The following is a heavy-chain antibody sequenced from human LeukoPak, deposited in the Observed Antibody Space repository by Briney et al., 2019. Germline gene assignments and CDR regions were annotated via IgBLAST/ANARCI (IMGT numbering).Heavy chain of an antibody. D-gene: IGHD2-15*01. CDR3: ARSPSGGSCCRFDY. CDR1: GGSFSSYY. J-gene: IGHJ4*02. Sequence: PSESLSLSCTVSGGSFSSYYWSWIRQPAGKGLEWIGLIYTSGSTNYNPSLMRRVTMSVDTSKNQFSLKLSSVAAADTAVYYCARSPSGGSCCRFDYWGQGTLVTVSS. V-gene: IGHV4-4*07. CDR2: IYTSGST.